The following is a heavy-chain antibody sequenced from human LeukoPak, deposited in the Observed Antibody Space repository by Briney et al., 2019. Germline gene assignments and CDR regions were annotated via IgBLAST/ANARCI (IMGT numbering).Heavy chain of an antibody. CDR2: IYTSGST. J-gene: IGHJ4*02. V-gene: IGHV4-61*02. Sequence: SQTLSLTCTVSGGSISSGSYYWSWIRQPAGKGLEWIGRIYTSGSTNYNPSLKSRVTISVDTSKNQFSLKLSSVTAADTAVYYCAREAGNYFDYWGQGTLVTVSS. CDR1: GGSISSGSYY. CDR3: AREAGNYFDY.